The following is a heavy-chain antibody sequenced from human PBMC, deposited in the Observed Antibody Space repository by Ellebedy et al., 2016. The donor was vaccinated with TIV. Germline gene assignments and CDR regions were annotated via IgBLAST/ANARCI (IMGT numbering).Heavy chain of an antibody. CDR3: AREAGNYAHFDY. CDR1: GYTFTSYG. D-gene: IGHD1-7*01. V-gene: IGHV1-18*01. Sequence: ASVKVSCXASGYTFTSYGISWVRQAPGQGLEWMGWISAFNGYTHHAQKFQGRVTITADESTSTAYMELSSLRSEDTAVYYCAREAGNYAHFDYWGQGTLVIVSS. J-gene: IGHJ4*02. CDR2: ISAFNGYT.